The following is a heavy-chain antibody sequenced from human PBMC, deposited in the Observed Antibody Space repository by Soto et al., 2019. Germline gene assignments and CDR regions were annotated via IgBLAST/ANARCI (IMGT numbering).Heavy chain of an antibody. V-gene: IGHV3-64D*06. Sequence: PGGSLRLSCSASGFTFSSYAMHWVRQAPGKGLEYVSAISSNGGSTYYADSVKGRFTISRDNSKNTLYLQMSSLRAEDTAVYYCVKDAENPKGYFDYWGQGTLVTVSS. CDR1: GFTFSSYA. CDR3: VKDAENPKGYFDY. CDR2: ISSNGGST. J-gene: IGHJ4*02.